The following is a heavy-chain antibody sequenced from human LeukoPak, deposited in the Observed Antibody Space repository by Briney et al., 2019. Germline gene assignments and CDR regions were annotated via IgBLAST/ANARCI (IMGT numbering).Heavy chain of an antibody. V-gene: IGHV4-59*01. D-gene: IGHD3-10*01. CDR3: ARHKYGSGSYFDY. CDR2: IYYSGST. Sequence: PSETLSLTCTVSGGSISSYYWSWIRQPPGKGLEWIGYIYYSGSTNYNPSLKSRVTISVDTSKNQFSLKLSSVTAADTAVYYCARHKYGSGSYFDYWGQGTPVTVSS. CDR1: GGSISSYY. J-gene: IGHJ4*02.